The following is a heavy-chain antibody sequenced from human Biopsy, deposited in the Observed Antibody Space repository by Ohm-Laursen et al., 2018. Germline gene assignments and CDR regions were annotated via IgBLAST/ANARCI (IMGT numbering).Heavy chain of an antibody. Sequence: SLTLSRSSSGFNFGNYGMHWVCNAPGTGLEWEAVIWHDGRNKQYADSVKDRVTISRDNSKSTLFLQKDSLRADDTAVYYCALAAARAVTHFDYWGQGTLVTVSS. CDR1: GFNFGNYG. J-gene: IGHJ4*02. V-gene: IGHV3-33*01. D-gene: IGHD4-17*01. CDR3: ALAAARAVTHFDY. CDR2: IWHDGRNK.